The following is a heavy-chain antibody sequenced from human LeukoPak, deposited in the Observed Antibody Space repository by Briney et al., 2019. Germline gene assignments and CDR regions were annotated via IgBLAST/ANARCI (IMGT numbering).Heavy chain of an antibody. V-gene: IGHV1-46*01. J-gene: IGHJ4*02. CDR2: INPSGGST. CDR1: GYTFTSYY. Sequence: ASVKVSCKASGYTFTSYYMHWVRQAPGQGLERMGIINPSGGSTSYAQKFQGRVTMTRDMSTSTVYMELSSLRSEDTAVYYCARGDVISSGYYPFDYWGQGILVTVSS. CDR3: ARGDVISSGYYPFDY. D-gene: IGHD6-19*01.